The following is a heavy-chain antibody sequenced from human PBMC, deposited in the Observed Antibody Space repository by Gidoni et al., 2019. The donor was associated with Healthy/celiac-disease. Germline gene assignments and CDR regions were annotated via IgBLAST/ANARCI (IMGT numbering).Heavy chain of an antibody. J-gene: IGHJ4*02. Sequence: EVQLLESGGGLVQPGGSLRLSCAASGFTFSCYAMSWVRQAPGKGLEWVSAISGSGGSTYYADSVKGRFTISRDNSKNTLYRQMNSLRAEDTAVYYCAKDQLGRLRYFDPLFCWGQGTLVTVSS. V-gene: IGHV3-23*01. D-gene: IGHD3-9*01. CDR3: AKDQLGRLRYFDPLFC. CDR2: ISGSGGST. CDR1: GFTFSCYA.